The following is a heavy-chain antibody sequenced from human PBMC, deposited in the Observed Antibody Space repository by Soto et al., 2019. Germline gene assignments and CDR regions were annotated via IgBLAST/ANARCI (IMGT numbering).Heavy chain of an antibody. D-gene: IGHD5-18*01. Sequence: SVKVSCKTSGGTFSSYAISWVRQAPGQGLEWMGGIIPIFGTANYAQKFQGRVTITADESTSTAYMELSSLRSEDTAVYYCAGSYSYGHNWFDPWGQGTLVTVSS. CDR3: AGSYSYGHNWFDP. CDR2: IIPIFGTA. V-gene: IGHV1-69*13. J-gene: IGHJ5*02. CDR1: GGTFSSYA.